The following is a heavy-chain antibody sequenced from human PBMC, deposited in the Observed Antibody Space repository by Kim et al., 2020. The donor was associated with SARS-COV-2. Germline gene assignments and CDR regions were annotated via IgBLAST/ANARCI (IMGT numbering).Heavy chain of an antibody. CDR2: ISYDGSNK. Sequence: GGSLRLSCAASGFTFSSYAMHWVRQAPGKGLEWVAVISYDGSNKYYADSVKGRFTISRDNSKNTLYLQMNSLRAEDTAVYYCARGCVDTAMVYYYYGMDVWGQGTTVTVSS. J-gene: IGHJ6*02. CDR1: GFTFSSYA. D-gene: IGHD5-18*01. V-gene: IGHV3-30-3*01. CDR3: ARGCVDTAMVYYYYGMDV.